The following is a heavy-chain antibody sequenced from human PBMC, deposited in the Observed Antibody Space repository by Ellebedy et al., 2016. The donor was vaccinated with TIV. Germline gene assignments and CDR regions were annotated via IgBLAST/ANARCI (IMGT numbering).Heavy chain of an antibody. CDR1: GGSISRSSSY. Sequence: SETLSLTCTVSGGSISRSSSYWGWIRQPPGQGLEWIGSTYCSATTDSNPSLESRVTISADTSKNQFSLRLSSVTAADTAVYYCARWFGELLYVRWFDPWGQGTLVTVSS. CDR3: ARWFGELLYVRWFDP. J-gene: IGHJ5*02. CDR2: TYCSATT. D-gene: IGHD3-10*01. V-gene: IGHV4-39*01.